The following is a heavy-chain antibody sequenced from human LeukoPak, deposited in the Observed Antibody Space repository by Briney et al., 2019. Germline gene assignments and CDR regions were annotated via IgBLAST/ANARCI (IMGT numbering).Heavy chain of an antibody. CDR1: GYTFTSYY. CDR3: ARDRGYDSSGYRKGGFDY. V-gene: IGHV1-46*01. J-gene: IGHJ4*02. CDR2: INPSDGST. Sequence: GASVKVSCKASGYTFTSYYMHWVRQAPGQGLEWMGIINPSDGSTSYAQKFQGRVTMTRDMSTSTVYMELSSLRSEDTAVYYCARDRGYDSSGYRKGGFDYWGQGTLVTVSS. D-gene: IGHD3-22*01.